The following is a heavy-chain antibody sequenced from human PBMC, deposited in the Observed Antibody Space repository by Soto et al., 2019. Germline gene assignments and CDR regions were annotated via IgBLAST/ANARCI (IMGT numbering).Heavy chain of an antibody. CDR2: VYYGGST. CDR3: AGGDYYHSSGYYFYYYTMDV. V-gene: IGHV4-39*01. Sequence: QLHLQESGPGLVKPSETLSLTCTVSGGSISSSSYYWGWIRQPPGKGLEWIGNVYYGGSTYYNPSLEGRVTISVETSKSQFSLKLSSLTAADTAVYYCAGGDYYHSSGYYFYYYTMDVWGQGTTVTVSS. CDR1: GGSISSSSYY. J-gene: IGHJ6*02. D-gene: IGHD3-22*01.